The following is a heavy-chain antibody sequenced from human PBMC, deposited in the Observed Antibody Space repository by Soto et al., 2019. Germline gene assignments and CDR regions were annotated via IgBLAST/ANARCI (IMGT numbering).Heavy chain of an antibody. CDR3: ASGGHVDY. Sequence: PGGSLRLSCAASGFTFSSYTMNWVRQAPGKGLKWVAYINEDGSAKYYVDSVKGRFTISRDNAENSLYLQMNSLRVEDTAAYYCASGGHVDYCGQGTLVTVSS. CDR2: INEDGSAK. V-gene: IGHV3-7*01. D-gene: IGHD3-16*01. J-gene: IGHJ4*02. CDR1: GFTFSSYT.